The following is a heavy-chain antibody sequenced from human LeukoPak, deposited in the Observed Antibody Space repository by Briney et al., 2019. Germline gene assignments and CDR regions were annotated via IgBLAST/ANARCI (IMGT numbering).Heavy chain of an antibody. V-gene: IGHV1-8*01. CDR1: GYTFTNYE. D-gene: IGHD3-16*01. Sequence: GASVKVSCKASGYTFTNYEINWVRQGTGQGLEWLGWMNPSSGNTGYAQKFQGRVTMTRDTSISTAYMELSSLRSEDTAVYYCAARPGGYASFDIWGQGTMVTVSS. CDR2: MNPSSGNT. CDR3: AARPGGYASFDI. J-gene: IGHJ3*02.